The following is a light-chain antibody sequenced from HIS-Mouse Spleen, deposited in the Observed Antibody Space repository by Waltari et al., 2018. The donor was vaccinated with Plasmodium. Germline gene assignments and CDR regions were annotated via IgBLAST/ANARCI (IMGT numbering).Light chain of an antibody. J-gene: IGLJ2*01. V-gene: IGLV2-23*01. CDR1: RSDVGSYNL. CDR3: CSYAGSRMV. Sequence: QSALTQPASVSGSPGQSITISCTGTRSDVGSYNLVSWYQQHPGKAPKLMSYEGSKRPSGVSNRFSGSKSGNTASLTISGLQAEDEADYYCCSYAGSRMVFGGGTKLTVL. CDR2: EGS.